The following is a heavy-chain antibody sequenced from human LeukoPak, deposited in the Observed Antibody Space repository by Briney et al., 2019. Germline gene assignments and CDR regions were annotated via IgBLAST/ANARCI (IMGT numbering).Heavy chain of an antibody. D-gene: IGHD2-15*01. J-gene: IGHJ6*03. V-gene: IGHV4-39*01. Sequence: ASETLSLTCTVSGGSISSSSYYWGWIHQPPGKGLEWIGSIYYSGSTYYNPSLKSRVTISVDTSKNQFSLKLSSVTAADTAVYYCARQRDNYYYYYYMDVWGKGTTVTVYS. CDR3: ARQRDNYYYYYYMDV. CDR2: IYYSGST. CDR1: GGSISSSSYY.